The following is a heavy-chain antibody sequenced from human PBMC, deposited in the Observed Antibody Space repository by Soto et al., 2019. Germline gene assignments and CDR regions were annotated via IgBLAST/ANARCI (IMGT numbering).Heavy chain of an antibody. CDR3: ASSYSNYALIDYYYYGMDV. D-gene: IGHD4-4*01. J-gene: IGHJ6*02. CDR2: INAGNGNT. Sequence: ASVKVSCKASGYTFTRSGISWVRQAPGQGPEWMGWINAGNGNTKYSQKFQGRVTITRDTSASTAYMELSSLRSEDTAVYYCASSYSNYALIDYYYYGMDVWGQGTTVTVSS. CDR1: GYTFTRSG. V-gene: IGHV1-3*01.